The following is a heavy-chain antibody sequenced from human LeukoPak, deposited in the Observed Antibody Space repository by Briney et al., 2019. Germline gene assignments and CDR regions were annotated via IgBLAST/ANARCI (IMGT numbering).Heavy chain of an antibody. V-gene: IGHV3-33*01. J-gene: IGHJ4*02. CDR3: AATYYYDSSGYPPSY. CDR1: GFTFSSYG. Sequence: GGSLRLSCAASGFTFSSYGMHWVRQAPGKGLGGVEVIWYDGSNKYYADSVKGRFTISRDNSKNTMFLQMNSLRAEDTAVYYCAATYYYDSSGYPPSYWGQGTLVTVSS. D-gene: IGHD3-22*01. CDR2: IWYDGSNK.